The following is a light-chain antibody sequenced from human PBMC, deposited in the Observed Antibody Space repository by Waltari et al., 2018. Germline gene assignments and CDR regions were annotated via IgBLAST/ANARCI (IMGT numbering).Light chain of an antibody. V-gene: IGLV3-1*01. CDR1: KLGDKY. Sequence: SYELTQPPSVSVSPGQTASITCSGDKLGDKYACWYQQKPGQSPVLVIDQDSKRPSGIPELFSGSNSGNTATLTISGNQARDEADYYCQAWDSSTVVFGGGTKLTVL. CDR2: QDS. J-gene: IGLJ2*01. CDR3: QAWDSSTVV.